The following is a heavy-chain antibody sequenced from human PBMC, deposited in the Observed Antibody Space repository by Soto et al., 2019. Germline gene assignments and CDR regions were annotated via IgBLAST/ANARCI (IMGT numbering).Heavy chain of an antibody. CDR1: GFTFSSYS. Sequence: PGGSLRLSCAAXGFTFSSYSXNWVXLAPGKGLECVSYISSSSSTIYYADSVKDRFTISRDNAKNSLYLQMNSLRAEDTALYYCARVQSDNSLHDYWGQGTLVTVSS. CDR2: ISSSSSTI. J-gene: IGHJ4*02. D-gene: IGHD4-4*01. CDR3: ARVQSDNSLHDY. V-gene: IGHV3-48*01.